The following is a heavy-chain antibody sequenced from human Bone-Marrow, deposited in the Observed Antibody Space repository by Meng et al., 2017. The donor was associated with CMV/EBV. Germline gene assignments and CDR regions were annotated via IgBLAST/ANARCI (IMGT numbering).Heavy chain of an antibody. CDR1: RYTFTGYD. J-gene: IGHJ4*02. D-gene: IGHD1-7*01. CDR3: ARDRYDWNYGDY. CDR2: INPNSDGT. Sequence: KASRYTFTGYDMHWVRQAPGQGVEWMGWINPNSDGTNYAQKFQGRVTMTRDTSISTAYMELSRLRSDDTAVYYCARDRYDWNYGDYWGQGTLVTVSS. V-gene: IGHV1-2*02.